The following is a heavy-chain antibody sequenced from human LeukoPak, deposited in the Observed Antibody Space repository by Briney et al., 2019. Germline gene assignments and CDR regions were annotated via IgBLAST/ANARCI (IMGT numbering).Heavy chain of an antibody. CDR2: INDSGST. D-gene: IGHD5-18*01. Sequence: SETLSLTCAVYGGSFSGYYRNWIRQPPGKGLEWIGEINDSGSTNYNPSLKSRVTISVDTSKNQFSLKLSSVTASDTAMYYCARAVDTAIMYNWFDPWGQGILVTVSS. CDR3: ARAVDTAIMYNWFDP. V-gene: IGHV4-34*01. J-gene: IGHJ5*02. CDR1: GGSFSGYY.